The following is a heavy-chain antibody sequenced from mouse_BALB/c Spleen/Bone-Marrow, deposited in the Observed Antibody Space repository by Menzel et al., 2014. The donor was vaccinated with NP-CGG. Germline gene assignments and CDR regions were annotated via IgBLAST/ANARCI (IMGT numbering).Heavy chain of an antibody. CDR3: VRDWDFDY. J-gene: IGHJ2*01. Sequence: DVKLVESGGGLVQPKGSLKLSCAASGFTFNTYAMNWVRRAPGRGLEWVARIRSKSHNYATFYADSVKDRFTISRDDSQSMLCLQMNNLKTEDTAMYYCVRDWDFDYWGQGTTLTVSS. CDR1: GFTFNTYA. CDR2: IRSKSHNYAT. D-gene: IGHD4-1*01. V-gene: IGHV10-1*02.